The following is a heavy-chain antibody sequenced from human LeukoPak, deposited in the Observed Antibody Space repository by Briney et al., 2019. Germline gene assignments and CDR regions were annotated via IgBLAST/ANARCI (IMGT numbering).Heavy chain of an antibody. CDR3: ARVGGYYDSSGYYQPSDFDY. J-gene: IGHJ4*02. CDR2: IYHSGST. D-gene: IGHD3-22*01. CDR1: GGSISSGGYS. Sequence: SETLSLTCAVSGGSISSGGYSWSWIRQPPGKGLEWIGYIYHSGSTYYNPSLKSRVTISVDRSKNQFSLRLSSVTAADTAVYYCARVGGYYDSSGYYQPSDFDYWGQGTLVTVSS. V-gene: IGHV4-30-2*01.